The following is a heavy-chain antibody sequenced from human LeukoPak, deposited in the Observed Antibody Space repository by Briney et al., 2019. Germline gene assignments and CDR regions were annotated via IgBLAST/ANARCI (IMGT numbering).Heavy chain of an antibody. J-gene: IGHJ4*02. CDR2: ISTDGYTT. Sequence: GGSLRLSCAASGLAFSAYKMHWVRQAPRKGLVWVSRISTDGYTTDYADFVQGRFTASGDNTKNTWSLEMNSLRAEDTAVYYCVVGGSPGYWGQGTLVTVSS. CDR1: GLAFSAYK. V-gene: IGHV3-74*01. D-gene: IGHD2-15*01. CDR3: VVGGSPGY.